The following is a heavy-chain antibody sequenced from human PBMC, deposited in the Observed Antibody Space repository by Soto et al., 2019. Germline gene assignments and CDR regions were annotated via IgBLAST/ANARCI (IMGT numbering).Heavy chain of an antibody. CDR1: GFIFSDHC. J-gene: IGHJ4*02. CDR2: FNPGSGRT. CDR3: VRDKGNGGDLPYDY. V-gene: IGHV1-2*02. Sequence: QVQLVQSGAEVKKPGASVKVSCKASGFIFSDHCIHWVRQAPGQRPEWLGWFNPGSGRTNFAQKFRGRVTLTGDMSTTTVYMELTSLTSDDTAVYRCVRDKGNGGDLPYDYWGQGTQVTVSS. D-gene: IGHD3-16*01.